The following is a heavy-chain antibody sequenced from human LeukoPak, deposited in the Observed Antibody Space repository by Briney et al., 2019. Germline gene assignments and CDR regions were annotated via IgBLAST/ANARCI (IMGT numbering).Heavy chain of an antibody. CDR3: AKADTSGWYNFDY. V-gene: IGHV3-30*18. Sequence: PGGSLRLSCAVSGFTFSSNAMHWVRQAPGKGLEWVAVISYDGSNKYYADSVKGRFTISRDNSKNTLYLQMNSLRPEDTAVYYCAKADTSGWYNFDYWGQGTLVTVSS. J-gene: IGHJ4*02. CDR2: ISYDGSNK. CDR1: GFTFSSNA. D-gene: IGHD6-19*01.